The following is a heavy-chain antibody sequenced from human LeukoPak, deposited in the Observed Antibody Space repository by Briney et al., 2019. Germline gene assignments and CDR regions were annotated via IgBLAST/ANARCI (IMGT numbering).Heavy chain of an antibody. V-gene: IGHV3-7*01. J-gene: IGHJ4*02. CDR2: VKGDGREK. D-gene: IGHD3-9*01. Sequence: GGSLRLSCAASGFNFGNSWMSWVRQAPGKGLEWVANVKGDGREKYYVDSVKGRFTISRDNPKNSLYLQMHSLRAEDTAVYYCAKGRYYNILTGYPRQYYFDYWGQGTLVTVSS. CDR1: GFNFGNSW. CDR3: AKGRYYNILTGYPRQYYFDY.